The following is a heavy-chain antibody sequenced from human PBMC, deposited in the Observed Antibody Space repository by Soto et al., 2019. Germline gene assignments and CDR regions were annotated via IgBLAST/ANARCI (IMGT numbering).Heavy chain of an antibody. CDR3: ARSSRQERFLEWYNMDV. Sequence: SVRSSWSLAGASFRIHRVGWGTKAEVQRLEWMGGIIPIFGTANYAQKFQGRVTITADESTSTAYMELSSLRSQDTAVYHSARSSRQERFLEWYNMDVCGQGTTVTVSS. CDR1: GASFRIHR. V-gene: IGHV1-69*01. D-gene: IGHD3-3*01. CDR2: IIPIFGTA. J-gene: IGHJ6*02.